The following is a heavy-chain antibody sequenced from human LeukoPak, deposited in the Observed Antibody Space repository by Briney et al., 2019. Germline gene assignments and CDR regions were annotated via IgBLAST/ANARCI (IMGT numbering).Heavy chain of an antibody. CDR3: AKDGLSYDGSTHVYYFQS. CDR1: GFTFRMYA. V-gene: IGHV3-23*01. Sequence: GSLRLSCTASGFTFRMYAMSWVRQAPGKGLESVASIIYDGRHTYYAASVKGRFTISRDNSQNTLYLQMNSLRAEDTALYYCAKDGLSYDGSTHVYYFQSLGQGTLVTVS. CDR2: IIYDGRHT. J-gene: IGHJ4*02. D-gene: IGHD3-22*01.